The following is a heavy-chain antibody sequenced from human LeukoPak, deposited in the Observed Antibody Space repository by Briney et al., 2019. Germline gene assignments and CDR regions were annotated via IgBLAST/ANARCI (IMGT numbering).Heavy chain of an antibody. CDR2: INSDGSST. Sequence: GGSLRLSCAASGFTFSSYWMHWVRQAPGKGLVWVSRINSDGSSTSYADSVKGRFTISRDNAKNSLYLQMNSLRAEDTGVYYCARPIAVAGRYYYLDVWGKGTTVTVSS. J-gene: IGHJ6*03. V-gene: IGHV3-74*01. CDR1: GFTFSSYW. CDR3: ARPIAVAGRYYYLDV. D-gene: IGHD6-19*01.